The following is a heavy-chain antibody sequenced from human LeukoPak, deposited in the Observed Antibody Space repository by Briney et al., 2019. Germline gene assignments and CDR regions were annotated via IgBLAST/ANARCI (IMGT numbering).Heavy chain of an antibody. Sequence: GESLKISCQVSGYILTNYWIGWVRQMPGKGLESMGIIFPADSDTTYSPSFEGQVTISVDKSISTVHLQWGSLKASDTAMYYCARQSRDGSKTRGYYFDSWGQGTLVTVSS. CDR2: IFPADSDT. CDR3: ARQSRDGSKTRGYYFDS. J-gene: IGHJ4*02. V-gene: IGHV5-51*01. D-gene: IGHD3-10*01. CDR1: GYILTNYW.